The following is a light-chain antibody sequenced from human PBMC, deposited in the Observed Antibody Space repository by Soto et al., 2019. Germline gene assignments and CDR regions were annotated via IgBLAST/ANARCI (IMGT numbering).Light chain of an antibody. CDR1: QSVLSSSNNKNY. Sequence: DFVMTQSPDSLAVSLGERATINCKSSQSVLSSSNNKNYLAWFQQKPGQPPKLLIYWASTRESGVPDRFSGSGSGTDFTLTISSLQAEDVAVYYCQQYYNTPYTFGQGTKLEI. CDR2: WAS. CDR3: QQYYNTPYT. V-gene: IGKV4-1*01. J-gene: IGKJ2*01.